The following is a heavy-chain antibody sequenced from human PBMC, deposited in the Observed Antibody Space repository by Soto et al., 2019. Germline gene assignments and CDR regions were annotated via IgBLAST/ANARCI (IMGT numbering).Heavy chain of an antibody. D-gene: IGHD6-19*01. Sequence: QVQLVESGGGVVQPGRSLRLSCAASGFNFSSYVMHWVRQAPGKGLEWVAVIWDDGGNKYYADSVKGRFTISRDNSKNTLYLQLNSLSAEDTAVYYCARDGQWLPGDGLMSSYYCDYWGQGTLVTVAS. CDR1: GFNFSSYV. J-gene: IGHJ4*02. CDR2: IWDDGGNK. V-gene: IGHV3-33*01. CDR3: ARDGQWLPGDGLMSSYYCDY.